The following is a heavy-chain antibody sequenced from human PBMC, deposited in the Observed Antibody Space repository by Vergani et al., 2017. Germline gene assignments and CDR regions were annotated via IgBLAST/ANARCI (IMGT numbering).Heavy chain of an antibody. CDR2: IFYSGTT. CDR3: AWVDTQVPATSHFYYMDV. V-gene: IGHV4-31*11. CDR1: GGSISSGDHC. Sequence: QVQLQESGPGLVKPPGTLSLTCAASGGSISSGDHCWTWIRQRPGTGLEWIGYIFYSGTTYDNPSLRGRLTISVDTSQNQFSLNLRSVTAADTAVYSCAWVDTQVPATSHFYYMDVWGKGTTVVVSS. D-gene: IGHD6-25*01. J-gene: IGHJ6*03.